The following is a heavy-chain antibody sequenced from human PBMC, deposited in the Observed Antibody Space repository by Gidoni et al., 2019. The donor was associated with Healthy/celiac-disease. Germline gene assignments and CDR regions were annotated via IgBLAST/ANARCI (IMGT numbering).Heavy chain of an antibody. J-gene: IGHJ4*02. D-gene: IGHD2-15*01. Sequence: QVQLQESGPGLVKPSETLSLTCAVSGYSISSGYYWGWIRQPPGKGLEWIGSIYHSGSTYYNPSLKSRVTISVDTSKNQLSLKLSSVTAADTAVYYCAGGYCSGGSCYPLDYWGQGTLVTVSS. CDR3: AGGYCSGGSCYPLDY. CDR1: GYSISSGYY. V-gene: IGHV4-38-2*01. CDR2: IYHSGST.